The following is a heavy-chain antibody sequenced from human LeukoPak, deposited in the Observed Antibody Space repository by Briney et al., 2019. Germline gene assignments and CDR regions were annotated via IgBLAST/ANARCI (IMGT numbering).Heavy chain of an antibody. J-gene: IGHJ4*02. D-gene: IGHD5-24*01. Sequence: GGSLRLSCAASGFTFSSYAMHWVRQAPGKGLEWVAVISYDGGNKYYADSVKGRFTISRDNSKNTLYLQMNSLRAEDTAVYYCARRDHGFPVDGYKPFDYWGQGTLVTVSS. CDR3: ARRDHGFPVDGYKPFDY. CDR2: ISYDGGNK. V-gene: IGHV3-30*14. CDR1: GFTFSSYA.